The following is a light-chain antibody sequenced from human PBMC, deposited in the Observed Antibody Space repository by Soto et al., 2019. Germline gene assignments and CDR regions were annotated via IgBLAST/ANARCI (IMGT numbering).Light chain of an antibody. J-gene: IGKJ5*01. CDR3: QQHNNWPPIT. CDR1: QSVRSH. Sequence: EVVMTQSPATLSVSPGGRATLSSRGSQSVRSHLAWYQQKPGQAPSLLIFGASTRATGVPARFSGSESGTEFTLTISTLQSEDVAVYYCQQHNNWPPITFGQGTRLEI. CDR2: GAS. V-gene: IGKV3-15*01.